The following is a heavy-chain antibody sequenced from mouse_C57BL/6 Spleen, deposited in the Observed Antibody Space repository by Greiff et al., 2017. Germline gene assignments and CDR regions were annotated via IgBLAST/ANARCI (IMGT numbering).Heavy chain of an antibody. Sequence: VQLQESGAELARPGASVKLSCKASGYTFTSYGISWVKQRTEQGLEWIGEIYPRSGNTYYNEKFKGKATLTADKSSSTAYMELRSLTSEDSAVYFCARLSYYGNYSYYAMDYWGQGTSVTVSS. CDR1: GYTFTSYG. CDR3: ARLSYYGNYSYYAMDY. J-gene: IGHJ4*01. CDR2: IYPRSGNT. D-gene: IGHD2-1*01. V-gene: IGHV1-81*01.